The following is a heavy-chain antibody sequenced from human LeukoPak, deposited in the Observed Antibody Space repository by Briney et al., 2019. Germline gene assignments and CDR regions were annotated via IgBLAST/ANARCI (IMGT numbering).Heavy chain of an antibody. CDR2: ISSSGSTI. J-gene: IGHJ3*02. CDR1: GFTFSSYA. V-gene: IGHV3-11*01. CDR3: ATTYRYCSSTSCYGSLAFDI. Sequence: PGGSLRLSCAASGFTFSSYAMSWIRQAPGKGLEWVSYISSSGSTIYYADSVKGRFTISRDNAKNSLYLQMNSLRAEDTAVYYCATTYRYCSSTSCYGSLAFDIWGQGTMVTVSS. D-gene: IGHD2-2*01.